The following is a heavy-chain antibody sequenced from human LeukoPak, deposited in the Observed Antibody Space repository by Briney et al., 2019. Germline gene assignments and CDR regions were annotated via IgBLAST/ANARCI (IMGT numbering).Heavy chain of an antibody. D-gene: IGHD2-2*01. Sequence: GGSLRLSCAASGFTFSNYAMSWVRQAPGKGLEWVSSISGSGAGTYYADSVKGRFTISRDNSKNTLYLQMSSLRAPDTAVYYCATRTLYCSTSRCYLDYWGRGTLVTVSS. V-gene: IGHV3-23*01. J-gene: IGHJ4*02. CDR2: ISGSGAGT. CDR1: GFTFSNYA. CDR3: ATRTLYCSTSRCYLDY.